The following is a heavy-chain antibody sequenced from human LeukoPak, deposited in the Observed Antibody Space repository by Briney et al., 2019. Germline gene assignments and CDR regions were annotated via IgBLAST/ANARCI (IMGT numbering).Heavy chain of an antibody. Sequence: GGSLRLSCATSGFTFVNYWMHWVRQAPGKGLEWVANIKQDDSEKYYVDSVRGRFTISRDNAKNSLYLQMNSLEVEDTAVYYCARGSSFGSYWGQGTLVTVSS. J-gene: IGHJ4*02. D-gene: IGHD6-6*01. CDR2: IKQDDSEK. CDR1: GFTFVNYW. CDR3: ARGSSFGSY. V-gene: IGHV3-7*01.